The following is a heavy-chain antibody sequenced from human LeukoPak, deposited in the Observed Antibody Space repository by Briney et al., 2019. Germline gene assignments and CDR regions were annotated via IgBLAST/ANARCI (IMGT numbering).Heavy chain of an antibody. CDR3: ARGYPYYDFWSGYWTYNWFDP. CDR2: INPNSGGT. D-gene: IGHD3-3*01. CDR1: GYTFTGYY. J-gene: IGHJ5*02. Sequence: GASVKVSCKASGYTFTGYYMYWVRQAPGQGLEWMGRINPNSGGTDYAQKFQGRVTMTRDTSISTAYMELSSLRSEDTAVYYCARGYPYYDFWSGYWTYNWFDPWGQGTLVTVSS. V-gene: IGHV1-2*06.